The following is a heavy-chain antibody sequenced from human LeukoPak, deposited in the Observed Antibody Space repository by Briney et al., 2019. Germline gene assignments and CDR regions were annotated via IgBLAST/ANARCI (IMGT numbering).Heavy chain of an antibody. CDR1: GFTFSSYA. J-gene: IGHJ4*02. D-gene: IGHD4-11*01. V-gene: IGHV3-23*01. Sequence: GGSLRLSCAASGFTFSSYAMSWVRQAPGKGLEWVSGIRGSGGGTPYAESVKGRFTISRDNSKNTLYLQMNSLRAEDTAVYCCAKGPYDYSNHYIDYWGQGTLVTVSS. CDR3: AKGPYDYSNHYIDY. CDR2: IRGSGGGT.